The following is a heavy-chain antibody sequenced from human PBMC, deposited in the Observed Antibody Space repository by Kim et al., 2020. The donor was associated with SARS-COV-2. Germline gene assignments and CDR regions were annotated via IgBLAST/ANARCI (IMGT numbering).Heavy chain of an antibody. CDR3: ARASFYYDSSGPDY. Sequence: AQKLQGRVTMTTDTSTSTAYMELRSLRSDDTAVYYCARASFYYDSSGPDYWGQGTLVTVSS. J-gene: IGHJ4*02. D-gene: IGHD3-22*01. V-gene: IGHV1-18*01.